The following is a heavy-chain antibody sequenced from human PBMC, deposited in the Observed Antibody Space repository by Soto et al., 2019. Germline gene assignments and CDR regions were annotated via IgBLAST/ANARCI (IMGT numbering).Heavy chain of an antibody. CDR2: ISSTSRTI. Sequence: GSLRLSCAASGFTFNSHSMNLVRQAPGKGLEWVSYISSTSRTIYYADSVKGRLTISRDNAKNSLYLQMNSLRDEDTAVYYCARGLRDGYNCLYYWGQGTLVTVSS. CDR3: ARGLRDGYNCLYY. V-gene: IGHV3-48*02. CDR1: GFTFNSHS. J-gene: IGHJ4*02. D-gene: IGHD5-12*01.